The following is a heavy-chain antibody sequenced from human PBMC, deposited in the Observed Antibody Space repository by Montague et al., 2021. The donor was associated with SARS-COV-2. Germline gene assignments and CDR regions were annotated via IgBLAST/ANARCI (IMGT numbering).Heavy chain of an antibody. CDR1: GFSLSTSGMC. CDR2: IDWGDDK. CDR3: ARMVTIFSLGGYYYYGMDV. D-gene: IGHD3-9*01. V-gene: IGHV2-70*01. Sequence: PALVKPTQTLTLTCTFSGFSLSTSGMCVSWIRQPPGKALEWLALIDWGDDKYYSTSLKTRLTISKDTSKNQVVLTMTNMDPVDTATYYCARMVTIFSLGGYYYYGMDVWGQGTTATVSS. J-gene: IGHJ6*02.